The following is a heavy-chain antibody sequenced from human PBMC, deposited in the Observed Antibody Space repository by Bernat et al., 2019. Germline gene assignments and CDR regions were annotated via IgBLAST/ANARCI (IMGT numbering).Heavy chain of an antibody. V-gene: IGHV3-7*03. CDR1: FFLFLW. D-gene: IGHD2-8*02. CDR2: IKKDGSVQ. J-gene: IGHJ1*01. Sequence: FFPPFGSLRLSCVFSFFLFLWMTWVRQAPGKGLEWVANIKKDGSVQHYVDSVKGRFLLSSDNTPTSLFLQRNSLRVDDTAGDDGARGYGPENWGQGTRVTVSS. CDR3: ARGYGPEN.